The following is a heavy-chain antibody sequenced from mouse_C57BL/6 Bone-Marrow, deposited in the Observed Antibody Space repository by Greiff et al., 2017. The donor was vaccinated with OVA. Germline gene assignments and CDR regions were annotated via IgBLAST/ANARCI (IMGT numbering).Heavy chain of an antibody. Sequence: QVQLKESGAELARPGASVKMSCKASGYTFTSYTMHWVKQRPGQGLEWIGYINPSSGYTKYNQKFKDKATLTADKSSSTAYMQLSSLTSEDSAVYYCARGDGYLYYFDYWGQGTTLTVSS. CDR2: INPSSGYT. CDR1: GYTFTSYT. J-gene: IGHJ2*01. V-gene: IGHV1-4*01. CDR3: ARGDGYLYYFDY. D-gene: IGHD2-3*01.